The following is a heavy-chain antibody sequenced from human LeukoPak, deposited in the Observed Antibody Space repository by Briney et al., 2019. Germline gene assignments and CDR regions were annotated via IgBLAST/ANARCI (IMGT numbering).Heavy chain of an antibody. V-gene: IGHV4-34*01. Sequence: SETLSLTCAVYGGSFSGYYWTWIRQPPGKGLEWIGEINHSGRTYYNPSLQSQVTISLDTSKNQFSLKLTSVTAADTAVYYCATEPGYCSGGSCYGGWFDPWGQGTLVTVSS. CDR2: INHSGRT. J-gene: IGHJ5*02. CDR3: ATEPGYCSGGSCYGGWFDP. D-gene: IGHD2-15*01. CDR1: GGSFSGYY.